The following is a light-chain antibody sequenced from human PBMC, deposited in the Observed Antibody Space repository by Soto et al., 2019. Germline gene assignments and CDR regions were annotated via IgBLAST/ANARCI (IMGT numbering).Light chain of an antibody. Sequence: QSALTQPASVSGSPGQSITISCTGTSSDVGGYNYVSWYQQHPGKAPKLMIYDVSNRPSGVSNRFSGYKCGNTASLTISGLQAEDDADYYCSSYTSSSTLGVVFGGGTKVTVL. CDR1: SSDVGGYNY. V-gene: IGLV2-14*01. CDR2: DVS. CDR3: SSYTSSSTLGVV. J-gene: IGLJ2*01.